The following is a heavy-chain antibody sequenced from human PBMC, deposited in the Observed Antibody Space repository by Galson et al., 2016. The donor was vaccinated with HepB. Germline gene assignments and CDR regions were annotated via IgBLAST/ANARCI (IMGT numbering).Heavy chain of an antibody. J-gene: IGHJ5*02. Sequence: SLRLPCAASGLTFSSFAMSWVRQAPGKGLEWVSTISGSGGSIYYADSVKGRFTISRDNSKNTQYLQMNSLTAEDTAVYYCAEERVAGTGRWFDPWGQGTLVTVSS. CDR2: ISGSGGSI. CDR1: GLTFSSFA. D-gene: IGHD6-19*01. CDR3: AEERVAGTGRWFDP. V-gene: IGHV3-23*01.